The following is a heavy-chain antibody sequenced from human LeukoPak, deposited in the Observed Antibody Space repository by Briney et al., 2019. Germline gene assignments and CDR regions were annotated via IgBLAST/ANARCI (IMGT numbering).Heavy chain of an antibody. CDR1: GYTFTSYG. V-gene: IGHV1-18*01. D-gene: IGHD3-22*01. Sequence: ASVKVSCKASGYTFTSYGISWVRQAPGQGLEWMGWISAYNGNTNYAQKLQGRVTMTTDTSTSTAYMELRSLRSDDTAVYYCARESEYYDSSGYTDYWGQGTLVTVSS. CDR2: ISAYNGNT. CDR3: ARESEYYDSSGYTDY. J-gene: IGHJ4*02.